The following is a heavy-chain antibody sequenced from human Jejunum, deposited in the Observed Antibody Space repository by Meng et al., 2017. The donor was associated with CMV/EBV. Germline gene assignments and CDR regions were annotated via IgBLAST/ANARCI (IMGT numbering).Heavy chain of an antibody. CDR1: GFTFSSYG. V-gene: IGHV3-23*01. CDR2: ISGSGDRT. J-gene: IGHJ5*02. CDR3: AKYNYGDFINWLDP. Sequence: GFTFSSYGMTWVRRAPGKGRDWVSTISGSGDRTYYSDSVKGRFTISRDNSKSTLFLQMNSLRAEDTAVYFCAKYNYGDFINWLDPWGQGTLVTVSS. D-gene: IGHD4-17*01.